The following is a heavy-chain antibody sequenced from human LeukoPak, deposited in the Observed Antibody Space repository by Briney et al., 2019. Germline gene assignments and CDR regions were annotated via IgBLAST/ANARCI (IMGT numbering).Heavy chain of an antibody. J-gene: IGHJ6*02. V-gene: IGHV1-24*01. CDR1: GYTLTELS. CDR2: FDPEDGET. CDR3: ATGPIASYSSSWYGMDV. Sequence: ASVKVSCKVSGYTLTELSMHWVRQAPGKGLEWMGGFDPEDGETIYAQKFQGRVTTTEDTSTDTAYMELSSLRSEDTAVYYCATGPIASYSSSWYGMDVWGQGTTVTVSS. D-gene: IGHD6-13*01.